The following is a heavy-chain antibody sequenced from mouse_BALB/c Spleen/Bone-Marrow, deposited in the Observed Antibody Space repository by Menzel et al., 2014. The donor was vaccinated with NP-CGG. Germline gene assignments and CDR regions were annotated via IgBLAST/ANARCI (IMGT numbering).Heavy chain of an antibody. CDR3: ARHGITGLLDY. CDR1: GFPFSSHA. V-gene: IGHV5-9-3*01. CDR2: ISSGGRYT. D-gene: IGHD2-4*01. J-gene: IGHJ2*01. Sequence: EVLVVESGGGLVKPGGSLKFSCAASGFPFSSHAMSWVRQTPEKRLEWVATISSGGRYTYYPDSVTRRITISRDNAKNALSLQMSSLRSEETAMYYCARHGITGLLDYWAQGTTLTDSS.